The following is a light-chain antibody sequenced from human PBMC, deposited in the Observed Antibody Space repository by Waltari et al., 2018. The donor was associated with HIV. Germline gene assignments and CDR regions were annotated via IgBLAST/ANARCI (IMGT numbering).Light chain of an antibody. J-gene: IGKJ1*01. Sequence: DIQLTQAPSTLSASVGDRVSITCRASQSVSSSLAWYQLKPGRAPKLLIYKASTLKSGVPSRFSGRGSGTDFTLTSTGLQSDDFATYYCQHYNPYSTFGQGTKVEIK. CDR2: KAS. CDR1: QSVSSS. CDR3: QHYNPYST. V-gene: IGKV1-5*03.